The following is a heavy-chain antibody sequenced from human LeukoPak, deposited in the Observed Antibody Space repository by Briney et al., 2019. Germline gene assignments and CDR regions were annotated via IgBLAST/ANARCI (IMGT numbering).Heavy chain of an antibody. V-gene: IGHV1-18*01. CDR2: ISAYNGNT. D-gene: IGHD1-26*01. CDR1: GYTFTSYG. J-gene: IGHJ5*02. Sequence: ASVKVSCKASGYTFTSYGISWVRQAPGQGLEWMGWISAYNGNTNYAQKLQGRVTMTTDTSTSAAYMELRSLRSDDTAVYYCARDNKWELSSDTWFDPWGQGTLVTVSS. CDR3: ARDNKWELSSDTWFDP.